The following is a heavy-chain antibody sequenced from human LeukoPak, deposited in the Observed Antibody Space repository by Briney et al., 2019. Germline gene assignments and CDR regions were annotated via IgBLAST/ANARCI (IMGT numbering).Heavy chain of an antibody. V-gene: IGHV4-34*01. CDR3: ARQREGYFDL. CDR1: VGSFSGYY. CDR2: INHSGRT. Sequence: PSETLSLTCAVYVGSFSGYYWSWIRQTPGKGLEWIGDINHSGRTSYNPSLKSRVTVSVFTSKNQFSLKMSSVSAADTAVYFCARQREGYFDLWGRGTPVTVSP. J-gene: IGHJ2*01.